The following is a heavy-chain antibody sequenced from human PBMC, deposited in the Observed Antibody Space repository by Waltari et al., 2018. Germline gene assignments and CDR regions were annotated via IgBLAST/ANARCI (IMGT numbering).Heavy chain of an antibody. CDR3: ARGHKSSWYFGCWFDP. J-gene: IGHJ5*02. CDR2: INHRGST. Sequence: QVQLQQWGAGLLKPSETLSLTCAVYGGSFSGYYWSWIRQPPGKGLEWIGEINHRGSTNYNPSLKSRVTISVDTSKNQFSLKLSSVTAADTAVYYCARGHKSSWYFGCWFDPWGQGTLVTVSS. D-gene: IGHD6-13*01. V-gene: IGHV4-34*01. CDR1: GGSFSGYY.